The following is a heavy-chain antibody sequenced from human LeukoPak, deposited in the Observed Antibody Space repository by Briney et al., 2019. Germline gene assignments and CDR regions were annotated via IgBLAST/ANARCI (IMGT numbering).Heavy chain of an antibody. Sequence: SENLSLTCTVSGGSISSYYWSWIRQPAGKGLEWIGRIYTSGSTNYNPSLKSRVTMSVDTSKNQFSLKLSSVTAADTAVYYCARDLIAAPTYYYYMDVWGKGTTVTVSS. D-gene: IGHD6-13*01. J-gene: IGHJ6*03. V-gene: IGHV4-4*07. CDR3: ARDLIAAPTYYYYMDV. CDR2: IYTSGST. CDR1: GGSISSYY.